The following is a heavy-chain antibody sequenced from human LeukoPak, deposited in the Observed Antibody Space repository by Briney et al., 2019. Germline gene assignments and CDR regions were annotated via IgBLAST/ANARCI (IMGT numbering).Heavy chain of an antibody. CDR1: GYTFTGYH. V-gene: IGHV1-2*02. J-gene: IGHJ4*02. Sequence: ASVKVSCKASGYTFTGYHIHWVGQAPGPGREGMGWINADSGGTNFPQNFQGRVTMTRDTSISTAYMEISWLRSDDTAVYYCARDLTGDPAAYFDFWGQGTLVTVSS. CDR2: INADSGGT. CDR3: ARDLTGDPAAYFDF. D-gene: IGHD3-9*01.